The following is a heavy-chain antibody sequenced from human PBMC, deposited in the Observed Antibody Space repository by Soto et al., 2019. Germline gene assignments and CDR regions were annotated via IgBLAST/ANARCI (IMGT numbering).Heavy chain of an antibody. CDR2: XYXXXSX. Sequence: SETLSLTCTVSGGSITSYKWSWIRQSPGKGLEWXXYXYXXXSXXXNPSLKSRVTISMDTSRNQSSLKLNSATTADTAVYYCAREWSAFDYWGQGILVTASS. J-gene: IGHJ4*02. V-gene: IGHV4-59*01. CDR3: AREWSAFDY. D-gene: IGHD2-15*01. CDR1: GGSITSYK.